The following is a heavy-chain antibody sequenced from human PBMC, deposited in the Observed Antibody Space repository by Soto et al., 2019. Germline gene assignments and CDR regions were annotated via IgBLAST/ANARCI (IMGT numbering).Heavy chain of an antibody. D-gene: IGHD3-10*01. CDR3: ARDNYYGSGSFDY. V-gene: IGHV4-30-4*01. Sequence: QVQLQESGPGLVKPSQTLSLTCTVSGGSISSGDYYWSWIRQPPGKGLEWIGNIYYSGSPYYNPSLKSRVTISVDTSKTQCSLNLSSVTDGDTAVYYCARDNYYGSGSFDYWGQGTLVTVSS. CDR1: GGSISSGDYY. CDR2: IYYSGSP. J-gene: IGHJ4*02.